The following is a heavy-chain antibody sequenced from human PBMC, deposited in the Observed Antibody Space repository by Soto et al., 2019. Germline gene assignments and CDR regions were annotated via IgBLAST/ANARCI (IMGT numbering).Heavy chain of an antibody. D-gene: IGHD3-3*01. V-gene: IGHV1-18*01. CDR3: ATADYDFWSGYLPAV. J-gene: IGHJ6*01. Sequence: ASVKVSCKASGYTFTSYGISWVRQAPGQGLEWMGWISAYNGNTNYAQKLQGRVTMTTDTSTSTAYMELRSLRSDDTAVYYCATADYDFWSGYLPAVWGQGTTVTAPQ. CDR2: ISAYNGNT. CDR1: GYTFTSYG.